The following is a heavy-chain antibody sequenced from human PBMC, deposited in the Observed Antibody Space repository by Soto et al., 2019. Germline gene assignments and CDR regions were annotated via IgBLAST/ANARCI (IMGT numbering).Heavy chain of an antibody. D-gene: IGHD5-18*01. Sequence: QVQLVQSGAEEKKPGASVKVSCKASGYTFTSDYIHWVRQAPGQGLEWMGIINPSGERTSYAQKFQGRVTLSRDKSTSTVYMDLSSLTSEDTAVYYCASGYGYGLKDGWGQGTLVTVSS. CDR3: ASGYGYGLKDG. J-gene: IGHJ4*02. V-gene: IGHV1-46*01. CDR1: GYTFTSDY. CDR2: INPSGERT.